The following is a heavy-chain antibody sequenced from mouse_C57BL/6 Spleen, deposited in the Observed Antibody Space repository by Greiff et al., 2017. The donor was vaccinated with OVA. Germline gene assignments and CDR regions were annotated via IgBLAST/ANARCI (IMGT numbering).Heavy chain of an antibody. Sequence: QVHVKQPGAELVMPGASVKLSCKASGYTFTSYWMHWVKQRPGQGLEWIGEIDPSDSYTNYNQKFKGKSTLTVDKSSSTAYMQLSSLTSEDSAVYYCARWGNDYFDYWGQGTTLTVSS. CDR2: IDPSDSYT. D-gene: IGHD2-1*01. CDR3: ARWGNDYFDY. J-gene: IGHJ2*01. CDR1: GYTFTSYW. V-gene: IGHV1-69*01.